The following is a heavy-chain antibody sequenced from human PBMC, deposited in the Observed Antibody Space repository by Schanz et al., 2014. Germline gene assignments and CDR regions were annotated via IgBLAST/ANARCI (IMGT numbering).Heavy chain of an antibody. V-gene: IGHV3-48*01. D-gene: IGHD5-18*01. CDR1: GFTFSTSA. CDR3: VRVSFADPRLYRGMDRDIDY. Sequence: EEQLVESGGGLVQPGGSLRLSCAASGFTFSTSAMSWVRQVPGKGLEWVSYVSRSTPDIYYADSVKGRFTMSRDNAKNSVCLQMNSLRAEDTAVYYCVRVSFADPRLYRGMDRDIDYWGQGTLVTVSS. J-gene: IGHJ4*02. CDR2: VSRSTPDI.